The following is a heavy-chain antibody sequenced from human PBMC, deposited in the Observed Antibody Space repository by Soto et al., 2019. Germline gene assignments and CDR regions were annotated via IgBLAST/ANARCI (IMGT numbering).Heavy chain of an antibody. CDR2: IYYSGST. CDR1: GGSISSSSYY. CDR3: ASHPPRRLHRLTYFDY. J-gene: IGHJ4*02. Sequence: SETLSLTCTVSGGSISSSSYYWGWIRQPPGKGLEWIGSIYYSGSTYYNPSLKSRVTISVDTSKNQFSLKLSSVTAADTAVYYCASHPPRRLHRLTYFDYWGQGTLVTVSS. V-gene: IGHV4-39*01. D-gene: IGHD6-25*01.